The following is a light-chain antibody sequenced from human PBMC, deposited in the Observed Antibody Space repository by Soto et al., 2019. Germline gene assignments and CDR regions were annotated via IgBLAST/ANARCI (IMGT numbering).Light chain of an antibody. CDR2: DAS. V-gene: IGKV3-11*01. J-gene: IGKJ1*01. Sequence: EIVLTQSPDTLSLSPGERATLSCRASQSVSSRSLAWYQQKPGQAPRLLIYDASNRATGIPARFSGSGSGTDFTLTISSLEPEDFAVYYCQQYGDRPRTFGQGTKVDIK. CDR1: QSVSSRS. CDR3: QQYGDRPRT.